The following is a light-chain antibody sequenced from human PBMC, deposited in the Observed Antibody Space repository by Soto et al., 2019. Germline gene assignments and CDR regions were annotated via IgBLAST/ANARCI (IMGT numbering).Light chain of an antibody. Sequence: ALTQPPSASGSPGQSVSISCTGTGSDVGTYNFVSWYQQHPGKAPKLLIYEVTKRPSGVPDRFSGSKSGNTASLTVSGLQAEDEAEYFCPSYKGDRHFSVFGTGPKVTVL. CDR3: PSYKGDRHFSV. J-gene: IGLJ1*01. CDR1: GSDVGTYNF. CDR2: EVT. V-gene: IGLV2-8*01.